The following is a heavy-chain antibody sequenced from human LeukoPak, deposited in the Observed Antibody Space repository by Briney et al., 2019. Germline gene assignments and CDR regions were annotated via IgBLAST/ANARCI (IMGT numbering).Heavy chain of an antibody. J-gene: IGHJ6*03. CDR1: GGSISSSSYY. CDR3: ARQGSSTNLYYYYYMDV. Sequence: SETLSLTCTVSGGSISSSSYYWGWIRQPPGKGLEWIGSIYYSGSTYYNPSLKSRVTISVDTSKNQFSLKLSSVTAADTAVYYCARQGSSTNLYYYYYMDVWGKGTTVTVSS. V-gene: IGHV4-39*01. CDR2: IYYSGST. D-gene: IGHD2-2*01.